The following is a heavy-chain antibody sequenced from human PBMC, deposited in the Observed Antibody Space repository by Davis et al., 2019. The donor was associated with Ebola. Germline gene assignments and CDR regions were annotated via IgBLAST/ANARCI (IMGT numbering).Heavy chain of an antibody. CDR3: ARSILGASPGTTS. CDR1: GGSFGGYY. D-gene: IGHD1-26*01. V-gene: IGHV4-34*01. CDR2: FTRSGGT. J-gene: IGHJ5*02. Sequence: MPSETLSLTCAVYGGSFGGYYWYWIRQAPGKGLEWVGEFTRSGGTNYNPSLKSRVTISVDTSTNQFSLSLSSVTAADTAVYYCARSILGASPGTTSWGQGTLVTVSA.